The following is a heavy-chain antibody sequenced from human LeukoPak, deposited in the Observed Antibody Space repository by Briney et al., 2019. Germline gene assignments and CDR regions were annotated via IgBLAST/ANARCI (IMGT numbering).Heavy chain of an antibody. J-gene: IGHJ4*02. V-gene: IGHV3-21*01. D-gene: IGHD1-7*01. Sequence: PGGSLRLSCAASGFTFSSYSMNWVRQAPGKGLEWASCISSSSSYIYYADSVKGRFTISRDNAKNSLYLQMNSLRVEDTAVYYCARAHNWKYGTFDYWGQGTLVTVSS. CDR2: ISSSSSYI. CDR1: GFTFSSYS. CDR3: ARAHNWKYGTFDY.